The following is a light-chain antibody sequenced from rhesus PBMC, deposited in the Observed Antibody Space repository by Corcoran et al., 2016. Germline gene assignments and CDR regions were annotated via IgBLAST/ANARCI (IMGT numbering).Light chain of an antibody. CDR2: GAS. Sequence: EIVMTQSPATLSLSPGERATLSCRASQSVSSSLAWYQQKPGQAPRLLIYGASHRATGIPDRFSGSGSGTEFTLTISSLEPEDFAVYYCQQYSNRPLTFGGGTKVEIK. V-gene: IGKV3-42*03. CDR3: QQYSNRPLT. J-gene: IGKJ4*01. CDR1: QSVSSS.